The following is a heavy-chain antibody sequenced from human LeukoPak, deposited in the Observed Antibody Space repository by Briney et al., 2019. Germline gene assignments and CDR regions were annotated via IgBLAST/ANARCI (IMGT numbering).Heavy chain of an antibody. D-gene: IGHD5-24*01. CDR1: GYTFTSYG. Sequence: ASVKVSCKASGYTFTSYGISWVRQAPGQGLEWMGWISAYNGNTNYAQKLQGRVTMTTDTSTSTAYMELRSLRSDDTAVYYCARVKMASFFNNRGHFGDYWGQGTLVTVSS. V-gene: IGHV1-18*01. CDR3: ARVKMASFFNNRGHFGDY. CDR2: ISAYNGNT. J-gene: IGHJ4*02.